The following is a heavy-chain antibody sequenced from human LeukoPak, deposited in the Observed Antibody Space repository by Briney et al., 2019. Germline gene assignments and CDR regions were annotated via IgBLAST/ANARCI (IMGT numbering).Heavy chain of an antibody. J-gene: IGHJ4*02. Sequence: GGSLRLSCAASGFTFSSYSMNWVRQAPGKGLEWVSSISSSSSYIYYADSVKGRFTISRDNAKNSLYLQMNSLRADDTAVYYCAKDSEDGHNWAPFDYWGQGTLVTVSS. V-gene: IGHV3-21*01. CDR3: AKDSEDGHNWAPFDY. CDR2: ISSSSSYI. D-gene: IGHD5-24*01. CDR1: GFTFSSYS.